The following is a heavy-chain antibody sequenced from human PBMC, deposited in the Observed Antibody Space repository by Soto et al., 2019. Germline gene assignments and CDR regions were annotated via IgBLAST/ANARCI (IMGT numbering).Heavy chain of an antibody. CDR2: IYYSGST. V-gene: IGHV4-31*03. J-gene: IGHJ4*02. D-gene: IGHD2-2*02. CDR3: ARGQRVVPAAIEYYFDY. CDR1: GGSISSGGYY. Sequence: QVQLQESGPGLVKPSQTLSLTCTVSGGSISSGGYYWSWIRQHPGKGLEWIGYIYYSGSTDYNPSLKSRVTISVDTSKNQFSLKLSSVTAADTAVYYCARGQRVVPAAIEYYFDYWGQGTLVTVS.